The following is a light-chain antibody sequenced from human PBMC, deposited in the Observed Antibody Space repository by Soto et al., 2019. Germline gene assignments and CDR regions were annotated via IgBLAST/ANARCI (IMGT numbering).Light chain of an antibody. J-gene: IGLJ1*01. V-gene: IGLV2-8*01. CDR2: DVN. Sequence: QSALTQPPSASGSPGQSVTISCTGTSSDVGAYIFVSWYQQHPGKAPKLMVYDVNRRPPGVPDRFFGSKSGNTASLTVSGLQAEDEADYYCSSYTSSTNYVFGPGTKV. CDR1: SSDVGAYIF. CDR3: SSYTSSTNYV.